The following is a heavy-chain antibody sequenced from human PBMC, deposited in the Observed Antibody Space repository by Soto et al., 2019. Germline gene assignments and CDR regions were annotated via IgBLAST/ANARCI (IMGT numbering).Heavy chain of an antibody. D-gene: IGHD1-1*01. J-gene: IGHJ4*02. V-gene: IGHV1-18*01. CDR1: GYTFTSYG. CDR3: AGGRYGDY. Sequence: QVHLVQSGAEVKKPGASVKVSCKASGYTFTSYGITWVRQAPGQGLEWMGWISAHNGNTDYAQKLQGRVIVTRDTYTSAAYMELRSLSSDVTAVYYCAGGRYGDYWGQGAVVTVCS. CDR2: ISAHNGNT.